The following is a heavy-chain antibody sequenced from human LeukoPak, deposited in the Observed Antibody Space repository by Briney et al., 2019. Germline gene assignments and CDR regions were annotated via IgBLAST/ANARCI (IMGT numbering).Heavy chain of an antibody. Sequence: GGTLRLSCAASGFTYDDYGMSWVRQPPGKGLEWVSGINWNGGSTGYADSVKGRFTISRDNAKNSLYLHMNSLRAEDTALYYCARARWIQLWLSGFDYWGQGTLVTVSS. CDR1: GFTYDDYG. V-gene: IGHV3-20*04. J-gene: IGHJ4*02. CDR3: ARARWIQLWLSGFDY. D-gene: IGHD5-18*01. CDR2: INWNGGST.